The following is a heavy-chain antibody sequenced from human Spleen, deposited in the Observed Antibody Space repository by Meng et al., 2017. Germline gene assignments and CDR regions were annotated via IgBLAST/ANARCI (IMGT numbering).Heavy chain of an antibody. J-gene: IGHJ4*02. D-gene: IGHD4-11*01. CDR3: ARGPTTMAHDFDY. CDR2: INHSGST. Sequence: ESLKISCAASGFTFDAYAMSWVRQPPGKGLEWIGEINHSGSTNYNPSLESRATISVDTSQNNLSLELSSVTAADSAVYYCARGPTTMAHDFDYWGQGTLVTVSS. V-gene: IGHV4-34*01. CDR1: GFTFDAYA.